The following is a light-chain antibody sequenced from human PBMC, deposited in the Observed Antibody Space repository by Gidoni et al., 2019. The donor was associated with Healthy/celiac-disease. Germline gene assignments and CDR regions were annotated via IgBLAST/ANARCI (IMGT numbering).Light chain of an antibody. Sequence: EIVFTQSPATLSLSPGERATLSCRASQSVSSYLAWYQQKPGQAPRLLIYDASNRATGIPARFSGSGSGTDFTLTISSLEPEDFAVYYCQKRSNWPTFGGGTKVEIK. J-gene: IGKJ4*01. V-gene: IGKV3-11*01. CDR2: DAS. CDR1: QSVSSY. CDR3: QKRSNWPT.